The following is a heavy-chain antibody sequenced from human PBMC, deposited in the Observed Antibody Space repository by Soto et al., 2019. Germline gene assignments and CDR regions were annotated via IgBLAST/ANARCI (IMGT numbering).Heavy chain of an antibody. D-gene: IGHD3-22*01. CDR1: GGSISPYY. J-gene: IGHJ2*01. Sequence: SETLSLTCTVSGGSISPYYWSWIRQPPGKGLEWIGYIYYSGNTYYNPSLKSRVTISVDTSKNQFSLKLSSVTAADTAVYYCARIRITMIVVGYFDLWGRGTLVTVSS. V-gene: IGHV4-59*01. CDR2: IYYSGNT. CDR3: ARIRITMIVVGYFDL.